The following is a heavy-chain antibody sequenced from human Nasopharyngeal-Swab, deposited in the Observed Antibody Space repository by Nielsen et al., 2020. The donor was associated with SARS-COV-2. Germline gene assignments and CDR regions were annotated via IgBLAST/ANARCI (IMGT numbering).Heavy chain of an antibody. D-gene: IGHD6-25*01. CDR2: INSDGSST. CDR1: GFTFSSYW. CDR3: AKGTKGSGGNY. Sequence: GESLKISCAASGFTFSSYWMHWVRQAPGKGLVWDSRINSDGSSTSYADSVKGRFTISRDNAKNTLYLQMNSLRAEDTAVYYCAKGTKGSGGNYWGQGTLVTVSS. V-gene: IGHV3-74*01. J-gene: IGHJ4*02.